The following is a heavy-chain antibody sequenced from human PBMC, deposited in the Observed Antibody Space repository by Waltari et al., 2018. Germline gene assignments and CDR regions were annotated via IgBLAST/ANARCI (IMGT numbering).Heavy chain of an antibody. D-gene: IGHD2-15*01. CDR3: ASLGYCSGGSCYQNYYYYYGMDV. CDR1: GGSISSSRYS. J-gene: IGHJ6*02. CDR2: IYYSGST. Sequence: QLQLQESGPGLVKPSETLSLTCTVSGGSISSSRYSWGWTRQPPGKGLEWIGSIYYSGSTYYNPSLKSRVTISVDTSKNQFSLKLSSVTAADTAVYYCASLGYCSGGSCYQNYYYYYGMDVWGQGTTVTVSS. V-gene: IGHV4-39*01.